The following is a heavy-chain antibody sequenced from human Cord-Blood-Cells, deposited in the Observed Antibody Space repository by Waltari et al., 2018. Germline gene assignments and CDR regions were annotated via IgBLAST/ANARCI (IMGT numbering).Heavy chain of an antibody. CDR3: ARDPVTGDLAFDI. CDR2: IYNGGST. J-gene: IGHJ3*02. V-gene: IGHV3-53*01. D-gene: IGHD7-27*01. Sequence: EVQLVESGGGLIQPGGSLRLSCAASGFTVSGNYMSWVRQAPGKGLEGVSVIYNGGSTYYADSVKGRFTISRDNSKNTLYLQMNSLRAEDTAVYYCARDPVTGDLAFDIWGQGTMVTVSS. CDR1: GFTVSGNY.